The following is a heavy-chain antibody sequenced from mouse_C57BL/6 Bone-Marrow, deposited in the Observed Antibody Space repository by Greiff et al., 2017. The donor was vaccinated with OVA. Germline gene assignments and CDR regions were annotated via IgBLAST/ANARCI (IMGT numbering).Heavy chain of an antibody. J-gene: IGHJ3*01. Sequence: EVKVVESGGGLVQPGGSMKLSCVASGFTFSNYWMNWVRQSPEKGLEWVAQIRLKSDNYATHYAESVKGRFTISRDDSKSSVYLQMNNLRAEYTGIYCCTGGYYPAWFAYWGQGTLVTVSA. CDR3: TGGYYPAWFAY. CDR2: IRLKSDNYAT. CDR1: GFTFSNYW. D-gene: IGHD2-3*01. V-gene: IGHV6-3*01.